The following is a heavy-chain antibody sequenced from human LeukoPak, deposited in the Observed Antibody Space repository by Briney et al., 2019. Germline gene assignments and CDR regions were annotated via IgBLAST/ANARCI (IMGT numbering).Heavy chain of an antibody. CDR1: GLTFSSYW. D-gene: IGHD4-11*01. V-gene: IGHV3-74*01. J-gene: IGHJ5*02. Sequence: PGASLRLSCAASGLTFSSYWMHWVRQAPGKGLVWVSRINSEGSSTSHADSVTGRFTISRDNAKNTLDLQMNSLRAEDTAVYYCARGPRVTNNWFDPWGQGTLVTVSS. CDR2: INSEGSST. CDR3: ARGPRVTNNWFDP.